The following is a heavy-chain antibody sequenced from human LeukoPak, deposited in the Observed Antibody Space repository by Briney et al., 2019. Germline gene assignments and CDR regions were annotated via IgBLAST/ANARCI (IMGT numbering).Heavy chain of an antibody. J-gene: IGHJ4*02. D-gene: IGHD1-26*01. CDR2: IGWYSGSI. Sequence: GGSLRLSCAPSVFTPSDYAMYSVGQAPGKGGGGVSGIGWYSGSIGYADSVKGRFTFPRDNAKKSLYLQWNSLGAEDPALYYSAKDSSGSYSFACWGKGTLVSAS. CDR3: AKDSSGSYSFAC. CDR1: VFTPSDYA. V-gene: IGHV3-9*02.